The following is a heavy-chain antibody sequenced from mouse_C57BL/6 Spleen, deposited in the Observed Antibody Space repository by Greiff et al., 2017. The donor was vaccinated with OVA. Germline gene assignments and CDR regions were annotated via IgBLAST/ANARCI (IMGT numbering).Heavy chain of an antibody. CDR1: GFTFSSYG. Sequence: DVKLVESGGDLVKPGGSLKLSCAASGFTFSSYGMSWVRQTPDKRLEWVATISSGGSYTYYPDSVKGRFTISRDNAKNTLYLQMSSLKSEDTAMYYCARQGSTKRSYFDYWGQGTTLTVSS. J-gene: IGHJ2*01. D-gene: IGHD2-14*01. CDR3: ARQGSTKRSYFDY. V-gene: IGHV5-6*02. CDR2: ISSGGSYT.